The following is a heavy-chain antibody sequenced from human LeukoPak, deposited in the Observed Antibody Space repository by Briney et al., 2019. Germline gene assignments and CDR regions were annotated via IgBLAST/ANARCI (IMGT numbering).Heavy chain of an antibody. Sequence: PGGSLRLSCAASGFTVSSNYMSWVRQAPGKGLEWVSVIYSGGSTYYADSVKGRFTISRDNSKNTLYLQMNSLRAEDTAVYYCARGLDGSYSPDPYFDYWGQGTLVTVSS. CDR3: ARGLDGSYSPDPYFDY. CDR1: GFTVSSNY. CDR2: IYSGGST. V-gene: IGHV3-53*01. D-gene: IGHD1-26*01. J-gene: IGHJ4*02.